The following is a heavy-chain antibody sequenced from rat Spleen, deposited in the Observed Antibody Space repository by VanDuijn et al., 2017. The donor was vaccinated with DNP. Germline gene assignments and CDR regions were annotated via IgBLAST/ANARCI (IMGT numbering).Heavy chain of an antibody. CDR2: ISYDGGST. V-gene: IGHV5-20*01. CDR1: GFTFSDCY. D-gene: IGHD1-11*01. CDR3: TTDKYGPDY. J-gene: IGHJ2*01. Sequence: EVQLVESGGGLVQPGRSLKLACAASGFTFSDCYMAWVRQAPTKDLEWVASISYDGGSTYYRDSVKGRFTISRDNAKSSLYLQMDSLRSEDTATYYCTTDKYGPDYWGQGVMVTVSS.